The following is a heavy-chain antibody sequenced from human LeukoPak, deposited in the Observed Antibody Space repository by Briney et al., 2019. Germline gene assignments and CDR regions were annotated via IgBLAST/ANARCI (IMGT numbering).Heavy chain of an antibody. V-gene: IGHV4-34*01. CDR2: INHSGST. CDR3: ATNPGGYCSSSSCYGEAP. D-gene: IGHD2-2*01. Sequence: PSETLSLTCAVYGGSFSGYYLSWIRQSPGKGLEWIGEINHSGSTNYNPSLKSRVTISVDTSRNQFSLKLSSVTDADTAVYYCATNPGGYCSSSSCYGEAPWGQGTLVTVSS. CDR1: GGSFSGYY. J-gene: IGHJ5*02.